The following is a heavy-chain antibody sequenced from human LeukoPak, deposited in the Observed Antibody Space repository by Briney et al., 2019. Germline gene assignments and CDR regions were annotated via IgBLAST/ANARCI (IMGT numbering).Heavy chain of an antibody. J-gene: IGHJ4*02. D-gene: IGHD3-22*01. CDR3: ARHSYDSSGYIPGDY. CDR2: IYYSGST. Sequence: PSETLSLTCTVSGGSISSSSYYWGWIRQPPGKGLEWIGSIYYSGSTYYNPSLKSRVTISVDTSKNQFSLKLSSVTAADTAVYYCARHSYDSSGYIPGDYWGQGTLVTVSS. CDR1: GGSISSSSYY. V-gene: IGHV4-39*01.